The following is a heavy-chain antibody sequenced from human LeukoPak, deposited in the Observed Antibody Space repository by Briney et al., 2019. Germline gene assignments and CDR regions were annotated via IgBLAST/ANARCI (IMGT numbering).Heavy chain of an antibody. Sequence: GGSLRLSCAASGFTFTNYAMSWVRQAPGKGLEWVSVIRGDGSSTYYADSMKGRFTISRDNSKNTLYLQMNSLSAEDTAVYYCAAHRYSGIYPYYFDYWGQGALVTVSS. CDR2: IRGDGSST. J-gene: IGHJ4*02. V-gene: IGHV3-23*01. D-gene: IGHD1-26*01. CDR1: GFTFTNYA. CDR3: AAHRYSGIYPYYFDY.